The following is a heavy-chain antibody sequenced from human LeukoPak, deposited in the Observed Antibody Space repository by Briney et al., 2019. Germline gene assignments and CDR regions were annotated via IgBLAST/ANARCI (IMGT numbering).Heavy chain of an antibody. Sequence: PGGPLRLSCAASGFTFSSYAMSWVRQAPGKGLEWVSAISGSGGSTYYADSVKGRFTISRDNSKNTLYLQMNSLRAEDTAVYYCAKVGVVVAATLYFDYWGQGTLVTVSS. CDR1: GFTFSSYA. V-gene: IGHV3-23*01. D-gene: IGHD2-15*01. CDR2: ISGSGGST. J-gene: IGHJ4*02. CDR3: AKVGVVVAATLYFDY.